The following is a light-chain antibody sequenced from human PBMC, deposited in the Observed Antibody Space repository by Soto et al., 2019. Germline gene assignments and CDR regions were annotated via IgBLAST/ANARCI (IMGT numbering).Light chain of an antibody. CDR1: QSLVHSDGRTY. V-gene: IGKV2-24*01. J-gene: IGKJ2*01. Sequence: DIVLTQTPLSSPVTLGQPASISCRSSQSLVHSDGRTYLSWFHQRPGQPPRLLIHQVSNRLSGVPGRFSGSGAGTDFTLKISRVEAEDVGIYFCMQATQYRPYTFGQGTKLEI. CDR3: MQATQYRPYT. CDR2: QVS.